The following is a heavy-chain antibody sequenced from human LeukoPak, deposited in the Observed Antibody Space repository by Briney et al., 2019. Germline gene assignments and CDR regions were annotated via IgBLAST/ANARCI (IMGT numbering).Heavy chain of an antibody. Sequence: GGSLRLSCAASGFTFSNFGMHWVRQSPGKGLGWVAVISYDGNNEYYADSVKGRFTISRDNSKNTLDLQMHGLRVEDTAVYYCAKGATIFGVVDSWGQGTLVTVSS. V-gene: IGHV3-30*18. CDR3: AKGATIFGVVDS. CDR1: GFTFSNFG. CDR2: ISYDGNNE. D-gene: IGHD3-3*01. J-gene: IGHJ4*02.